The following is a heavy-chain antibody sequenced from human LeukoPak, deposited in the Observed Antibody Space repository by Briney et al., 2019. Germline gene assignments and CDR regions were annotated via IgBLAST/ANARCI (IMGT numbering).Heavy chain of an antibody. V-gene: IGHV4-34*01. D-gene: IGHD4-17*01. J-gene: IGHJ3*02. CDR3: ARPRWDYGDYGGAFDI. CDR1: GGSFTYYY. CDR2: INHAGTA. Sequence: SETLSLTCALYGGSFTYYYWAWIRQPPGKGLEWIGEINHAGTADYNPSLKSRVTISVDTSKNQFSLKLSSVTAADTAVYYCARPRWDYGDYGGAFDIWGQGTMVTVSS.